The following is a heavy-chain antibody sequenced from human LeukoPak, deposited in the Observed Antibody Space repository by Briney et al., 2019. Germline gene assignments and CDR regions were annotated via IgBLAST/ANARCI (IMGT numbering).Heavy chain of an antibody. Sequence: SQTLSLTCTVSGGSISSGGYYWSWIRQPPGKGLEWIGYVYQSGSTYYNPSLKSRVTISVDRSKNQFSLKLSSVTAADTAVYYCARDKMAGTPDYWGQGTLVTVSS. V-gene: IGHV4-30-2*01. CDR1: GGSISSGGYY. D-gene: IGHD6-19*01. J-gene: IGHJ4*02. CDR2: VYQSGST. CDR3: ARDKMAGTPDY.